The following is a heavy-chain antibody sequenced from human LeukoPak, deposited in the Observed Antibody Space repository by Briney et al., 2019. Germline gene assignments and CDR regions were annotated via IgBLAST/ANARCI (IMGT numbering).Heavy chain of an antibody. CDR3: AKDRIAAAGNLGWPLDY. J-gene: IGHJ4*02. CDR2: ISYDGSNK. CDR1: GFTFSSYG. D-gene: IGHD6-13*01. V-gene: IGHV3-30*18. Sequence: GGSLRLSCAASGFTFSSYGMHWVRQAPGKGLEWVAVISYDGSNKYYADSVKGRFTISRDNSKNTLYLQMNSLRAEDTAVYYCAKDRIAAAGNLGWPLDYWGQGTLVTVSS.